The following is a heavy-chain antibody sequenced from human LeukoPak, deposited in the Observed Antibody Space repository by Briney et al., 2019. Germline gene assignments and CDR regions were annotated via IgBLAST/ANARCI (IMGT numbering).Heavy chain of an antibody. CDR1: GGSISSGDYY. V-gene: IGHV4-30-4*08. Sequence: SETLSLTCTVSGGSISSGDYYWSWIRQPPGKGLEWIGYIYYSGSTYYNPSLKSRVTISVDTSKNQFSLKLSSVTAADTAVYYCARGTYSSSWYEYFQHWGQGTLVTVSS. J-gene: IGHJ1*01. CDR3: ARGTYSSSWYEYFQH. CDR2: IYYSGST. D-gene: IGHD6-13*01.